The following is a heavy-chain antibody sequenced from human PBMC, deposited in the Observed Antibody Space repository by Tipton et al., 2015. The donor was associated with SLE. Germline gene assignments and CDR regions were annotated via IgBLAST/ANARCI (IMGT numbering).Heavy chain of an antibody. Sequence: QSGAEVKKPGASVKVSCKASGYTFTSYDINWVRQATGQGLEWMGWMNPNSDNTGYAQKFQGRVTMTRDTSKSTAYMELSSLGSEDTAVYYCAREDDYGGHGRCFQHWGQSTLVTVSS. J-gene: IGHJ1*01. V-gene: IGHV1-8*01. D-gene: IGHD4-23*01. CDR3: AREDDYGGHGRCFQH. CDR2: MNPNSDNT. CDR1: GYTFTSYD.